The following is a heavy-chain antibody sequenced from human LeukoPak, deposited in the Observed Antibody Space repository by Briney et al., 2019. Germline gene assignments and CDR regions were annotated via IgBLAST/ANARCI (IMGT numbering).Heavy chain of an antibody. Sequence: PGRSLRLSCTASGFTFGDYAISWVRQAPGKGLEWVSVIYSGGSTYYADSVKGRFTISRDNSKNTLYLQMNSLRAEDTAVYYCARERIKGATVTVDYWGQGTLVTVSS. CDR2: IYSGGST. V-gene: IGHV3-53*01. J-gene: IGHJ4*02. CDR3: ARERIKGATVTVDY. CDR1: GFTFGDYA. D-gene: IGHD4-17*01.